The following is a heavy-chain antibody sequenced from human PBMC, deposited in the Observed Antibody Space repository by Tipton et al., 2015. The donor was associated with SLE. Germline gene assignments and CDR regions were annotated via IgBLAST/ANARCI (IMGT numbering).Heavy chain of an antibody. CDR3: ARTPQGCFNY. J-gene: IGHJ4*02. Sequence: TLSLTCTVSGGSISSGSYYWSWIRQPPGKGLEWIGYIYYSGSTNYNPSLKSRVTISVDTSKNQFSLKLSSVTAADTAVYYCARTPQGCFNYWGQGSLVTVSS. D-gene: IGHD2-15*01. CDR1: GGSISSGSYY. V-gene: IGHV4-61*01. CDR2: IYYSGST.